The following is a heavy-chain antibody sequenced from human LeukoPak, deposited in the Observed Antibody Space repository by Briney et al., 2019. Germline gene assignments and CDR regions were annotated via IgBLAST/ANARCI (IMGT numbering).Heavy chain of an antibody. Sequence: SETLSLTCSVSGDSINSNYLSWMRQPPGKGLEWIGYIYYGGSTNYNPSLKSRVTMSVDTSKNQFSLKLSSVTAADTAVYYCARDRVGSSSDYMDVWDKGTTVTVSS. V-gene: IGHV4-59*12. D-gene: IGHD6-6*01. CDR3: ARDRVGSSSDYMDV. CDR2: IYYGGST. J-gene: IGHJ6*03. CDR1: GDSINSNY.